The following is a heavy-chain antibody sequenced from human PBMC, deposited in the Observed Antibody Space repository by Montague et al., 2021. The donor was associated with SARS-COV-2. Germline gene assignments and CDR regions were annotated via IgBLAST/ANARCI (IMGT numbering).Heavy chain of an antibody. CDR2: INQSGRT. D-gene: IGHD3-10*01. V-gene: IGHV4-34*01. CDR3: ASRWSSVWGVTVSAELDY. CDR1: GGSFSGYY. Sequence: SETLSLTCAVYGGSFSGYYWSWIRQPPEKGLEWIGEINQSGRTNNNPSLKSRVIISVDTSKNQFSLKLSSVTAADTAVYYCASRWSSVWGVTVSAELDYWGQGILVIVSS. J-gene: IGHJ4*02.